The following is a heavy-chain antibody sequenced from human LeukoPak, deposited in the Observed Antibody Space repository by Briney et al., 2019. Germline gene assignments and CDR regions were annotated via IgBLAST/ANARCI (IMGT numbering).Heavy chain of an antibody. V-gene: IGHV4-31*03. CDR1: GGSISNGGYY. CDR2: IFGSGST. CDR3: ARDFTGGTFDS. J-gene: IGHJ3*02. D-gene: IGHD3-16*01. Sequence: SETLSLTCTVSGGSISNGGYYWSWVRQHPGKGLEWIGSIFGSGSTYYNPSLKSRLTISVDTSKNLSSLKLTSVIAADTAVYYCARDFTGGTFDSWGQGTMVSVSS.